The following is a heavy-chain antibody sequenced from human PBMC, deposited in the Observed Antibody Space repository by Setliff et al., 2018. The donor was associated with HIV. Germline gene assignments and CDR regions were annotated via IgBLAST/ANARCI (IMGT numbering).Heavy chain of an antibody. Sequence: GGSLRLSCTASGFTFDSHIMDWVRHVPGKGLEWVAAIEQPDGGAYADSVRGRFTISRDNDRNILYLQMNSLRAEDTAVYYCVREVDYSNWDFWGQGTLVTVSS. D-gene: IGHD4-4*01. V-gene: IGHV3-23*01. J-gene: IGHJ4*02. CDR2: IEQPDGGA. CDR1: GFTFDSHI. CDR3: VREVDYSNWDF.